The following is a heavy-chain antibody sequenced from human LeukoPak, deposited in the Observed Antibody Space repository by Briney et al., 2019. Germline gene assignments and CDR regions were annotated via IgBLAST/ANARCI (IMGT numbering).Heavy chain of an antibody. D-gene: IGHD3-3*01. CDR1: GYTFTGYY. J-gene: IGHJ4*02. V-gene: IGHV1-2*02. CDR2: INPNSGGT. CDR3: ARVQYDFWSGYYWDFDY. Sequence: ASVKVSCKASGYTFTGYYMHWVRQAPGQGLEWMGWINPNSGGTNYAQKFQGRVTMTRDTSISTAYMELGRLRSDDTAVYYCARVQYDFWSGYYWDFDYWGQGTLVTVSS.